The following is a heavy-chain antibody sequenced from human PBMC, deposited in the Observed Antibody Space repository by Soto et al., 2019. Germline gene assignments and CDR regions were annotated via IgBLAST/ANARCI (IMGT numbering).Heavy chain of an antibody. Sequence: ASVKVSCKASGYTFTGYYMHWVRQAPGQGLEWMGWINPNSGGTNYAQKFQGWVTMTRDTSISTAYMELSRLRSDDTAVYYCARDFRPSGIYYGSGSYYRYYYYGMDVWGQGTTVTSP. D-gene: IGHD3-10*01. CDR2: INPNSGGT. V-gene: IGHV1-2*04. CDR1: GYTFTGYY. CDR3: ARDFRPSGIYYGSGSYYRYYYYGMDV. J-gene: IGHJ6*02.